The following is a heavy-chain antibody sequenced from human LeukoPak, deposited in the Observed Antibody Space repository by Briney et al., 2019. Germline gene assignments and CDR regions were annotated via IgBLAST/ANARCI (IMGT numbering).Heavy chain of an antibody. CDR1: GYILTAYY. Sequence: ASVKVSCKASGYILTAYYMHWVRQAPGQGLEWMGWINPNSGDTSYAQRFQGRVTMTRDTSISTAYMELSRLRSDDTAVYYCARRIVTPTTKWFDAWGQGTLVTVSS. CDR2: INPNSGDT. J-gene: IGHJ5*02. V-gene: IGHV1-2*02. D-gene: IGHD1-26*01. CDR3: ARRIVTPTTKWFDA.